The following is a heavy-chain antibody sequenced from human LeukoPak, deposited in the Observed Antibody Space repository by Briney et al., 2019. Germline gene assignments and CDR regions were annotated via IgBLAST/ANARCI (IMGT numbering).Heavy chain of an antibody. Sequence: PSETLSLTCAVSGYSISSSNWWGWIRQPPGKGLEWIGYIYYSGSTNYNPSLKSRVTISVDTSKNQFSLKLSSVTAADTAVYYCARGPRYYDSSGYYSYFDYWGQGTLVTVSS. J-gene: IGHJ4*02. CDR1: GYSISSSNW. D-gene: IGHD3-22*01. V-gene: IGHV4-28*03. CDR2: IYYSGST. CDR3: ARGPRYYDSSGYYSYFDY.